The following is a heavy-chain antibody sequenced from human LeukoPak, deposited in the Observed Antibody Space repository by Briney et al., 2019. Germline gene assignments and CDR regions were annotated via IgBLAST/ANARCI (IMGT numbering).Heavy chain of an antibody. CDR3: ARGEYVVRGAYEYFDL. CDR2: IIPMFGIA. V-gene: IGHV1-69*04. CDR1: GGTFSSYV. J-gene: IGHJ2*01. Sequence: SVKVSCKASGGTFSSYVISWVRQAPGQGLEWMGKIIPMFGIANYAQKFQGRVTITADKSTSTVHMELSSLRSEDTAVYYCARGEYVVRGAYEYFDLWGRGTLVTVSS. D-gene: IGHD3-10*01.